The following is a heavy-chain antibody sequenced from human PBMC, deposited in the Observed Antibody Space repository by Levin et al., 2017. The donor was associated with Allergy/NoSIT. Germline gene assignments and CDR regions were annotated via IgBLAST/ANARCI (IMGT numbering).Heavy chain of an antibody. J-gene: IGHJ4*02. CDR3: AKDVTLRYFDWLDY. CDR1: GFTFSSYG. CDR2: ISYDGSNK. V-gene: IGHV3-30*18. Sequence: GESLKISCAASGFTFSSYGMHWVRQAPGKGLEWVAVISYDGSNKYYADSVKGRFTISRDNSKNTLYLQMNSLRAEDTAVYYCAKDVTLRYFDWLDYWGQGTLVTVSS. D-gene: IGHD3-9*01.